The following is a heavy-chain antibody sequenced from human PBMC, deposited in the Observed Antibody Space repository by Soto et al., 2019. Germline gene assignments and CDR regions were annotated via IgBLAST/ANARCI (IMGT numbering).Heavy chain of an antibody. CDR3: TTAPPGGSYTGDFDY. CDR2: IKSKTDGGTT. Sequence: GGSLRLSCAASGFTFSNAWMNWVHQAPGKGLEWVGRIKSKTDGGTTDYAAPVKGRFTISRDDSKNTLYLQMNSLKTEDTALYYCTTAPPGGSYTGDFDYWGQGTLVTVSS. J-gene: IGHJ4*02. CDR1: GFTFSNAW. V-gene: IGHV3-15*07. D-gene: IGHD1-26*01.